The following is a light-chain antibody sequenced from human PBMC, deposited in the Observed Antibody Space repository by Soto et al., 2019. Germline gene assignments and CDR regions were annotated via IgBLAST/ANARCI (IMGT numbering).Light chain of an antibody. J-gene: IGLJ2*01. CDR1: SSDVGGYNY. CDR2: EVS. V-gene: IGLV2-14*01. Sequence: QSALTQPASVSGSPGQSITISCTGTSSDVGGYNYVSWYQQHPGKAPKLMIYEVSNRPSGVSNRFSGSKSGNTASLTISGLQAEDEADYYCSSYTSSSTRRAVVFGGGTKLTVL. CDR3: SSYTSSSTRRAVV.